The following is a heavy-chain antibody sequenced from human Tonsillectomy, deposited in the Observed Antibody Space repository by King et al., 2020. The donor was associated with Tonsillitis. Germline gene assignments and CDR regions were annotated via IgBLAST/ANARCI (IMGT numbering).Heavy chain of an antibody. V-gene: IGHV3-30-3*01. CDR2: ISFDGTTK. CDR3: ARGVGYFGSGSHPNHWFDP. D-gene: IGHD3-10*01. CDR1: GFTFSGSA. J-gene: IGHJ5*02. Sequence: VQLVESGGGVVQPGRSLRLSCAASGFTFSGSAMHWVRQAPGKGLEWVAVISFDGTTKYYADTLKGRFTISRDNTKNTLFLQMNSLRVEDTAVYYCARGVGYFGSGSHPNHWFDPWGQGTLVIVSS.